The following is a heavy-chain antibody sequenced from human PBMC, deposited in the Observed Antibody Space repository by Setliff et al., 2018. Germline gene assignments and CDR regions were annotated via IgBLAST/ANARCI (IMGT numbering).Heavy chain of an antibody. CDR2: INHSGST. CDR1: GGSFSNYY. V-gene: IGHV4-34*01. D-gene: IGHD3-3*01. CDR3: RFWSSYYKNDY. Sequence: SETLSLTCTVYGGSFSNYYWSWIRQPPGKGLEWIGEINHSGSTNYNPSLTSRVTISVDTSKNQFSLKLSSVTAADTAVYYCRFWSSYYKNDYWGQGTLVTVSS. J-gene: IGHJ4*02.